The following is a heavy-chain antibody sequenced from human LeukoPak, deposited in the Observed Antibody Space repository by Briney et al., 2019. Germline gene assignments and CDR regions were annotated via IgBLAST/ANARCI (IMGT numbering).Heavy chain of an antibody. D-gene: IGHD5-12*01. Sequence: ASVKVSCKASGYTFTNYGISWVRQAPGQGLEWMGGFDPEDGETIYAQKFQGRVTMTEDTSTDTAYMELSSLRSEDTAVYYCATIVATRAFDIWGQGTMVTVSS. CDR2: FDPEDGET. J-gene: IGHJ3*02. CDR3: ATIVATRAFDI. V-gene: IGHV1-24*01. CDR1: GYTFTNYG.